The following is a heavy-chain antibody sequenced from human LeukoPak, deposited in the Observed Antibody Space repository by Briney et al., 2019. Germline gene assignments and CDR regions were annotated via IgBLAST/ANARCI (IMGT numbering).Heavy chain of an antibody. Sequence: SETLPLTCTVSGGSIRSYYWSWIRQPAGKGLEWIGRIYTSGSTNYNPTLKSRVTMSVDTSKNEFSLKLSSVSAADTAMYYCARDLAGYCSSNSCYGDGFDIWGQGTMVTVSP. J-gene: IGHJ3*02. CDR3: ARDLAGYCSSNSCYGDGFDI. D-gene: IGHD2-2*01. CDR2: IYTSGST. V-gene: IGHV4-4*07. CDR1: GGSIRSYY.